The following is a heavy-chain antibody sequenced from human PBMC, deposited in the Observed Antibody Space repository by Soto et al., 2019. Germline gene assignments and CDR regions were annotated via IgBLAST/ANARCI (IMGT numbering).Heavy chain of an antibody. J-gene: IGHJ6*02. V-gene: IGHV5-10-1*01. CDR2: IDPSDSYT. D-gene: IGHD2-15*01. Sequence: GESLKISCKGSGYSFTSYWISWVRQMPGKGLEWMGRIDPSDSYTNYSPSFQGHVTISADKSISTAYLQWSSLKASDTAMYYCARHAGRYCSGGSCYLDNGMDVWGQGTTVTVSS. CDR3: ARHAGRYCSGGSCYLDNGMDV. CDR1: GYSFTSYW.